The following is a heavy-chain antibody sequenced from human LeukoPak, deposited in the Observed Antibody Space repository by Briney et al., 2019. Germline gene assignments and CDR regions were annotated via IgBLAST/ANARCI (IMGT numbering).Heavy chain of an antibody. D-gene: IGHD4-23*01. CDR3: ARDYGGSSPFDY. V-gene: IGHV3-7*01. J-gene: IGHJ4*02. CDR1: GFTFSSYW. Sequence: GGSLRLSCAASGFTFSSYWMSWVRQAPGKGLEWVANIKQDGSEKYYVDSVRGRFTISRDNAKNSLYLQMNSLRAEGTAVYYCARDYGGSSPFDYWGQGTLVTVSS. CDR2: IKQDGSEK.